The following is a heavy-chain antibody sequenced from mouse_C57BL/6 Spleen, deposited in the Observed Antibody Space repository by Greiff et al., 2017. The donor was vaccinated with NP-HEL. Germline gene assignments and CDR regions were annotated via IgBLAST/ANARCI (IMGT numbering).Heavy chain of an antibody. J-gene: IGHJ1*03. CDR3: ARYYYGTWYFDV. CDR1: GFTFSSYT. D-gene: IGHD1-1*01. Sequence: EVHLVESGGGLVKPGGSLKLSCAASGFTFSSYTMSWVRQTPEKRLEWVATISGGGGNTYYPDSVKGRFTISRDNAKNTLYLQMSSLRSEDTALYYCARYYYGTWYFDVWGTGTTVTVSS. CDR2: ISGGGGNT. V-gene: IGHV5-9*01.